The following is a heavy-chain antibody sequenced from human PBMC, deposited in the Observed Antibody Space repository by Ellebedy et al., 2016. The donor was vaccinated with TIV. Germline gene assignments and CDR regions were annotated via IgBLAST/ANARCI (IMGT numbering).Heavy chain of an antibody. V-gene: IGHV1-24*01. D-gene: IGHD3-22*01. CDR3: ATAETSDYDSSGCYFDY. CDR1: TYTLTEFS. Sequence: AASVKVSCQVSTYTLTEFSMHCVRHAPGKGLEWMGGFDPEDGETIYAQQFQGRVTMTEDTSTDTAYMELTSLRSEDTAVYYCATAETSDYDSSGCYFDYWGQGTLVTGSS. J-gene: IGHJ4*02. CDR2: FDPEDGET.